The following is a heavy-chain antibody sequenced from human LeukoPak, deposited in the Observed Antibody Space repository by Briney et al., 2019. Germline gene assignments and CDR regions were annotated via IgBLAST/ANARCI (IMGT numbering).Heavy chain of an antibody. CDR2: ISTNGDRT. V-gene: IGHV3-23*01. J-gene: IGHJ6*02. CDR3: ARDISGWYSGGYFRMDV. CDR1: GLTFSNYA. D-gene: IGHD6-19*01. Sequence: GGSLRLSCAASGLTFSNYAMTWVRQAPGKGLEWVSAISTNGDRTYYADSVKGRFTVSRDNFKNTLYLQMNSLRAEDTAVYYCARDISGWYSGGYFRMDVWGQGTTVTVSS.